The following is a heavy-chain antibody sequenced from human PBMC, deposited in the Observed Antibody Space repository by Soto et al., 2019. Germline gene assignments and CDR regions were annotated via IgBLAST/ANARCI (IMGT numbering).Heavy chain of an antibody. CDR1: GFTFSTYG. CDR2: IWYDGSNK. D-gene: IGHD3-10*01. CDR3: AGDSVLETGEDY. V-gene: IGHV3-33*01. J-gene: IGHJ4*02. Sequence: QVQLVESGGGVVQPGRSLRLSCAASGFTFSTYGMHWVRQAPGKGLEWVAVIWYDGSNKYYADSVKGRFTISRDNSKNTLYLQMNSLRAEDTAVYYCAGDSVLETGEDYWGQGTLVTVSS.